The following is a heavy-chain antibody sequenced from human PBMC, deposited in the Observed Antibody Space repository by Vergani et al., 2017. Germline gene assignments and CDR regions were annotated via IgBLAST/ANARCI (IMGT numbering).Heavy chain of an antibody. J-gene: IGHJ4*02. Sequence: QLQLQESGSGLVKPSQTLALTCAVSGGSISSGGYSWSWIRQPPGKGLEWIGYIYHSGSTYYNPSLKSRVTISVDRSKNQFSLKLSSVTAADTAVYYCAXQGDYYDSSGYFDYWGQGTLVTVSS. CDR1: GGSISSGGYS. V-gene: IGHV4-30-2*01. CDR3: AXQGDYYDSSGYFDY. CDR2: IYHSGST. D-gene: IGHD3-22*01.